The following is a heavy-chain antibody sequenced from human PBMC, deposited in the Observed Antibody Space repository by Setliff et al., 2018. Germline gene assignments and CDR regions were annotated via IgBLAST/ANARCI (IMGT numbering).Heavy chain of an antibody. D-gene: IGHD3-10*01. CDR2: INTSGST. Sequence: SETLSLTCTVSGGSISYNYGSWIRQPAGKGLQWIGRINTSGSTKYNPSLKSRVTMSVDTSKNQFSLKLSAVTAADTAVYYCARDVGGEGYFDSWGQGTLVTVSS. CDR3: ARDVGGEGYFDS. J-gene: IGHJ4*02. V-gene: IGHV4-4*07. CDR1: GGSISYNY.